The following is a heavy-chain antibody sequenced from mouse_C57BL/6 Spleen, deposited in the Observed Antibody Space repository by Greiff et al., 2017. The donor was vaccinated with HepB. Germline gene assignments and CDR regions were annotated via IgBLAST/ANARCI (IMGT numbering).Heavy chain of an antibody. CDR3: ARSRDDYSGAMDY. D-gene: IGHD2-4*01. J-gene: IGHJ4*01. CDR2: IYPRSGNT. CDR1: GYTFTSYG. V-gene: IGHV1-81*01. Sequence: VQLQQSGAELARPGASVKLSCKASGYTFTSYGISWVKQRTGQGLEWIGEIYPRSGNTYYNEKFKGKATLTADKSSSTAYIELSSLTSEVSAVYFCARSRDDYSGAMDYWGQGTTGTVSS.